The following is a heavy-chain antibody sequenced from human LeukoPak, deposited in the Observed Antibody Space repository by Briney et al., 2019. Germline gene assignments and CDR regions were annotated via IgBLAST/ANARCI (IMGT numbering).Heavy chain of an antibody. CDR3: ARGGSCSGDNCYATLYDY. D-gene: IGHD2-15*01. CDR2: ILASGGAT. J-gene: IGHJ4*02. CDR1: GFTVDKYD. V-gene: IGHV3-23*01. Sequence: GESLRLSCAAAGFTVDKYDVTWVRQAPGKCLELVSCILASGGATYYSDSWNGLFNISRDNSENTLYMLMNSLRGEDTAIYYCARGGSCSGDNCYATLYDYWGQGTVVTVSS.